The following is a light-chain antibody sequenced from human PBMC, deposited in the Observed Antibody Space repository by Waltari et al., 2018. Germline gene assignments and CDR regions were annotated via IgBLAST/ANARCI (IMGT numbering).Light chain of an antibody. J-gene: IGLJ3*02. CDR2: EIN. Sequence: QSALTQPASVSGSPGQSIPISCTGSSRDVGTYTLVSWYQQHPGKAPKLMIYEINQRPSGISNRFSGSKFGNTAVLTISGLQTDDEADYYCCSYVTGDTWVFGGGTRVAVL. V-gene: IGLV2-23*02. CDR1: SRDVGTYTL. CDR3: CSYVTGDTWV.